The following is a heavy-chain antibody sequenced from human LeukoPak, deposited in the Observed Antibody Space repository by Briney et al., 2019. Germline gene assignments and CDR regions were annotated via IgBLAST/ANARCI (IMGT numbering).Heavy chain of an antibody. CDR3: ARDSALYCSSTSCLQDFQH. Sequence: SVKVSCKASGYTFTAYYMHWVRQAPGQGLEWMGGIIPIFGTANYAQKFQGRVTITADESTSTAYMELSSLRSEDTAVYYCARDSALYCSSTSCLQDFQHWGQGTLVTVSS. CDR1: GYTFTAYY. J-gene: IGHJ1*01. D-gene: IGHD2-2*01. V-gene: IGHV1-69*13. CDR2: IIPIFGTA.